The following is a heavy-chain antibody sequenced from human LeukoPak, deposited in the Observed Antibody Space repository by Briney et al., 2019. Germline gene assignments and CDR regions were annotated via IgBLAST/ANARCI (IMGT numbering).Heavy chain of an antibody. J-gene: IGHJ5*02. Sequence: SETLYLTCTVSGGSISSHYWSWIRQPPGKGLEWVGDISSSGSTNYNPSLKSRVTMSVDTSKNQFSLKLSSVTAADTAVYYCAREGAIAAAGLSWFDPWGQGTLVTVSS. D-gene: IGHD6-13*01. CDR1: GGSISSHY. CDR3: AREGAIAAAGLSWFDP. V-gene: IGHV4-59*11. CDR2: ISSSGST.